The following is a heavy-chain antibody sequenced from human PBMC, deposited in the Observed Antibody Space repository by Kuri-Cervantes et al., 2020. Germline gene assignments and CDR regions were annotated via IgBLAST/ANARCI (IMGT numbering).Heavy chain of an antibody. CDR1: GYTFTSYG. Sequence: SVKVSCKASGYTFTSYGISWVRQAPGQGLEWMGGIIPIFGTANYAQKFQGRVTITADKSTSTAYMELSRLRSDDTAVYYCARGVRDNYYYYYMGVWGKGTTVTVSS. CDR3: ARGVRDNYYYYYMGV. D-gene: IGHD4-23*01. J-gene: IGHJ6*03. CDR2: IIPIFGTA. V-gene: IGHV1-69*06.